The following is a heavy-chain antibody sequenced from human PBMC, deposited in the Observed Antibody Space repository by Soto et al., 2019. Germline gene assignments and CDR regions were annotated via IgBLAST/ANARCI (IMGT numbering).Heavy chain of an antibody. CDR2: IGSRGE. V-gene: IGHV3-30*04. CDR3: ARAGGLLLDY. CDR1: VFTFGASA. Sequence: GGSLRLSCAASVFTFGASALQWVRQASGKGLEWLGRIGSRGESYADSVKGRLTISRDISKNTLYLQMNSLRAEDTAVYYCARAGGLLLDYWGQGTLVTVSS. D-gene: IGHD2-15*01. J-gene: IGHJ4*02.